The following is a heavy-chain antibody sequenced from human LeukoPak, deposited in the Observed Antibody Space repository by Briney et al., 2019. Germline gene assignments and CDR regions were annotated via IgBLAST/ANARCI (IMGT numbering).Heavy chain of an antibody. J-gene: IGHJ4*02. CDR1: GFTFSDYY. D-gene: IGHD5-24*01. Sequence: KPGGSLRLSCAASGFTFSDYYMSWIRQAPGKGLEWVSHISGSGTTIHYADSVKGRFTISGDNAKNLLYLQMNSLRAEDTAVYYCAKDGGYIYAYSDYWGQGTLVTVSS. V-gene: IGHV3-11*01. CDR2: ISGSGTTI. CDR3: AKDGGYIYAYSDY.